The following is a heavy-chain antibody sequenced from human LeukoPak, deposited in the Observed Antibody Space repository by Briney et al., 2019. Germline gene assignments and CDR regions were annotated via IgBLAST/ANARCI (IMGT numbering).Heavy chain of an antibody. D-gene: IGHD3-16*01. J-gene: IGHJ4*02. CDR2: ISAYNGNT. CDR1: GYTFTSYG. V-gene: IGHV1-18*01. CDR3: ATTGTGGLPGPFDY. Sequence: GASVKVSCKASGYTFTSYGISWVRQAPGQGLEWMGWISAYNGNTNYAQKLQGRVTMTTDTSTSTAYMELRSLRSEDTAVYYCATTGTGGLPGPFDYWGQGTLVTVSS.